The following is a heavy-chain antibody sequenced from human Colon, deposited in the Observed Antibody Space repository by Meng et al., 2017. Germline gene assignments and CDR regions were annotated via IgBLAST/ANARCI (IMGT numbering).Heavy chain of an antibody. V-gene: IGHV4-4*02. Sequence: QVQLPESGPGLVKPSVTLSLACSVSGASVSVNSYWSWVRQPPGRGLEWIGQIDHRGSAYYRPSLNSRVTMSLDKSRNQFSLRLTSVTAADTAVYYCARHGGYYQDFWGQGTLVTVSS. CDR1: GASVSVNSY. CDR3: ARHGGYYQDF. J-gene: IGHJ4*02. CDR2: IDHRGSA. D-gene: IGHD4-23*01.